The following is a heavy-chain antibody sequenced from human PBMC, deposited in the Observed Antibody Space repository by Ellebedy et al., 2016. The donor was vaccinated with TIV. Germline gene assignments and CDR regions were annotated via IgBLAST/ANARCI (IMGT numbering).Heavy chain of an antibody. CDR1: GGTFSSYA. D-gene: IGHD3-9*01. V-gene: IGHV1-46*01. Sequence: ASVKVSCKASGGTFSSYAISWVRQAPGQGLEWMGMINPSGGSTSSAQKFQGRVTMTRDTSTSTVYMELSSLRSEDTAVYYCAREDLTGYPLGYWGQGTLVTVSS. CDR3: AREDLTGYPLGY. J-gene: IGHJ4*02. CDR2: INPSGGST.